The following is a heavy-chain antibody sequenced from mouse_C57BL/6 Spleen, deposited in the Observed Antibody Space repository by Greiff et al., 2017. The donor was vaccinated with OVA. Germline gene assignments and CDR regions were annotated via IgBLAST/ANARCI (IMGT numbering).Heavy chain of an antibody. CDR3: ARAYDEVLDY. V-gene: IGHV3-6*01. D-gene: IGHD2-12*01. Sequence: EVKLQESGPGLVKPSQSLSLTCSVTGYSITSGYYWNWIRQFPGNKLEWMGYISYDGSNNYNPSLKNRISITRDTSKNQFFLKLNSVTTEDTATYYCARAYDEVLDYWGQGTTLTVSS. CDR2: ISYDGSN. J-gene: IGHJ2*01. CDR1: GYSITSGYY.